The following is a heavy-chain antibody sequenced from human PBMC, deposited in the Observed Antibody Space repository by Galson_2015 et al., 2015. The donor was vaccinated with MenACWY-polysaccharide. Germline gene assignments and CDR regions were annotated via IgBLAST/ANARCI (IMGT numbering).Heavy chain of an antibody. D-gene: IGHD3-10*02. V-gene: IGHV3-33*08. CDR2: ISHDGSNR. J-gene: IGHJ3*01. CDR3: AREGSRIVFHAFDV. Sequence: SLRLSCAASGFIFSDYGIHWVRQAPGKGLEWVSFISHDGSNRHFADSVKGRFTVSRDTSKNTLYLEMNSLRAEDTALYYCAREGSRIVFHAFDVWGQGTMVIV. CDR1: GFIFSDYG.